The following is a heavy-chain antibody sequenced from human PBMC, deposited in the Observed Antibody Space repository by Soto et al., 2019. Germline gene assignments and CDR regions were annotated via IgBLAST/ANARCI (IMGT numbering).Heavy chain of an antibody. Sequence: PSETLSLTCAVSGDSISSVNWWTWVRQAPGKGLEWIGEIYHSGSTNYIPSLKSRISISVDKSKNRFSLNLSSVTAADTAVYYCATRDDSSGYVWGRGTLVNVSS. CDR2: IYHSGST. J-gene: IGHJ2*01. CDR3: ATRDDSSGYV. V-gene: IGHV4-4*02. D-gene: IGHD3-22*01. CDR1: GDSISSVNW.